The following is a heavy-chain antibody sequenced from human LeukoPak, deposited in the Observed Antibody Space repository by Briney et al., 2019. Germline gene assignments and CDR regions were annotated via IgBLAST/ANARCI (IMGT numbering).Heavy chain of an antibody. J-gene: IGHJ4*02. CDR2: ISWDGTT. CDR3: VKDLSYESSGSFFDF. CDR1: GFIFEDYT. V-gene: IGHV3-43*01. D-gene: IGHD3-22*01. Sequence: GGSLRLSCPASGFIFEDYTMHWVRQAPGKTLEWVSLISWDGTTYYADSVKGRFTITRDNSKDSLSLQMDTLRSEDTAFYYCVKDLSYESSGSFFDFWGQGTLVTVS.